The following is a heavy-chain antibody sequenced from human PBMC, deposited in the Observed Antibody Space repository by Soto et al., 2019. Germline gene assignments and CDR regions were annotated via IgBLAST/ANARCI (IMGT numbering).Heavy chain of an antibody. CDR2: INAGNGNT. J-gene: IGHJ6*02. CDR3: ARSYYDSSGYYSYYGMDV. D-gene: IGHD3-22*01. CDR1: GYTSTSYV. V-gene: IGHV1-3*01. Sequence: ASVKVSCKASGYTSTSYVMHWVRQAPGQRLEWLGWINAGNGNTKHSQKFQGRVTITRDTSASTAYMELSSLRSEDTAVYYCARSYYDSSGYYSYYGMDVWGQGTTVPVS.